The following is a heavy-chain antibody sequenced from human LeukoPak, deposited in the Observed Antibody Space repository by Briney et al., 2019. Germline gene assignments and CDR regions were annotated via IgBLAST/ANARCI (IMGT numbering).Heavy chain of an antibody. J-gene: IGHJ6*02. CDR3: TRGYYDFWSDYYKHYYYYVMDV. D-gene: IGHD3-3*01. CDR2: IRSRAKSYTI. V-gene: IGHV3-73*01. CDR1: LFTFSGSA. Sequence: GGSLRLSCAASLFTFSGSAMHWVRQASGKGLEWVGRIRSRAKSYTIAYAASVKGRFTISRDDSKNTAYLQVNSLKTEDTAVYYCTRGYYDFWSDYYKHYYYYVMDVWGQGTTVTVSS.